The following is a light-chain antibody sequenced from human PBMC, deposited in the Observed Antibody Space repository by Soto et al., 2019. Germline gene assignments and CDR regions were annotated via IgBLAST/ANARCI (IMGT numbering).Light chain of an antibody. V-gene: IGKV3-15*01. J-gene: IGKJ2*01. CDR1: QTIDGN. CDR3: QQYNGWYT. CDR2: GTS. Sequence: IVMTQSPATLSVSPGERATLSCRASQTIDGNLAWYQRKPGQAPRLLMYGTSVRATGVPARFSGSGSGTEYTLTISSLQSEDIAVFYCQQYNGWYTFGQGTKLEIK.